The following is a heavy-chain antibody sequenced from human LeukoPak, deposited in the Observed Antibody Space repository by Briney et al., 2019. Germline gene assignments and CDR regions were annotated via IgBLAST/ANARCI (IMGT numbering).Heavy chain of an antibody. V-gene: IGHV3-23*01. Sequence: GGSLRLSCAASGFTFSNYAMSWVRQAPGKGLERVSPISGSGGSTYYADSVKGRFTISRDNSKNTLYLQMNSLRAEDTAVYYCAKENIRLEYYFDYWGQGTLVTVSS. CDR2: ISGSGGST. CDR3: AKENIRLEYYFDY. CDR1: GFTFSNYA. J-gene: IGHJ4*02. D-gene: IGHD2/OR15-2a*01.